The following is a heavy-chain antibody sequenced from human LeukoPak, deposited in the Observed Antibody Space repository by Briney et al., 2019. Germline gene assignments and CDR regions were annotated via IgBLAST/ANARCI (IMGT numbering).Heavy chain of an antibody. J-gene: IGHJ4*02. CDR2: IKQYRSEK. CDR1: GFTFSSYW. Sequence: GGSLRLSCAASGFTFSSYWMTWVRQAPGKGLEWVATIKQYRSEKYYVDSVKGRFTISRDNAKNSLYLQMNSLKTEDAAVYYCTTSGVPWGVAGDYWGQGTLVTVSS. CDR3: TTSGVPWGVAGDY. V-gene: IGHV3-7*03. D-gene: IGHD6-19*01.